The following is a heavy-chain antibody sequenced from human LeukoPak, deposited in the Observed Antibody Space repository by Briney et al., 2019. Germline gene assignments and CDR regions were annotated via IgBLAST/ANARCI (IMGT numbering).Heavy chain of an antibody. D-gene: IGHD2-2*02. V-gene: IGHV4-34*01. CDR1: GESFSGYY. J-gene: IGHJ4*02. CDR3: ARSVDCSSTSCYSDY. Sequence: SETLSLTCAVYGESFSGYYWSWIRQPPGKGLEWIGEINHSGSTNYNPSLKSRVTISVDTSKNQFSLKLSSVTAADTAVYYCARSVDCSSTSCYSDYWGQGTLVTVSS. CDR2: INHSGST.